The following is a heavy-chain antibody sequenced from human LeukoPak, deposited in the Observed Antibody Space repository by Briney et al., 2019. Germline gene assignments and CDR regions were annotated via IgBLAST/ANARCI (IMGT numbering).Heavy chain of an antibody. D-gene: IGHD6-6*01. V-gene: IGHV4-59*01. CDR1: GGSISSYY. CDR3: ASYSSSSGSSGAFDI. CDR2: IYYSGST. J-gene: IGHJ3*02. Sequence: SETLSLTCTVSGGSISSYYWSWIRQPPGKGLEWIGYIYYSGSTNYNPSLKSRVTISVDTSKNQFSLKLSSVTAADTAVYYCASYSSSSGSSGAFDIWGQGTMVTVSS.